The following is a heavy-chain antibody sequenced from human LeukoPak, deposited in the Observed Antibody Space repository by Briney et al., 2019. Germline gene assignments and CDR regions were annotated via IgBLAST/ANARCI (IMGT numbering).Heavy chain of an antibody. D-gene: IGHD3/OR15-3a*01. CDR1: GFTFSTYS. CDR3: TRDGQASYNYYMDV. Sequence: GESLRLSCAASGFTFSTYSMNWCRQAPGKGLEWVSSISSSSNYIYYADSVKGRFTISRDNAKNSLYLQMSSLRAEDTAVYYCTRDGQASYNYYMDVWGKGTTVTISS. CDR2: ISSSSNYI. V-gene: IGHV3-21*01. J-gene: IGHJ6*03.